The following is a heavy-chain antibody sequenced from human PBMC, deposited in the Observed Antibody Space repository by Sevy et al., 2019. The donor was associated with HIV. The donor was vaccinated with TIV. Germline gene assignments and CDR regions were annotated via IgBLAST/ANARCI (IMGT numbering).Heavy chain of an antibody. CDR1: GFTFHTYW. V-gene: IGHV3-7*01. J-gene: IGHJ4*02. CDR3: VRRYFDV. Sequence: GGSLRLSCAASGFTFHTYWMQWVRQAPGKGLEWVANIRQDGNEIYYADSVKGRFTISRDNAMQSLYLEMNNLRVEDSGINYCVRRYFDVWGQGTLVTVSS. CDR2: IRQDGNEI. D-gene: IGHD3-16*02.